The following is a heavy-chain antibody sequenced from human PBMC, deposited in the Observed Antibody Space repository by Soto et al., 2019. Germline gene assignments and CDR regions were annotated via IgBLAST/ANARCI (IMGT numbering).Heavy chain of an antibody. V-gene: IGHV3-23*01. J-gene: IGHJ5*02. CDR3: AKFYGGKSAHTYTIDP. CDR1: GFTFSTYA. D-gene: IGHD2-15*01. CDR2: INTSGGST. Sequence: EVQLLESGGDLVQPGGSLRLSCAASGFTFSTYAMSWVRQAPGKGLEWVSTINTSGGSTYYADSVKGWFTISRDNSKNTLYLQMNSLRPEDTAVYYCAKFYGGKSAHTYTIDPWGQGTLVTVSS.